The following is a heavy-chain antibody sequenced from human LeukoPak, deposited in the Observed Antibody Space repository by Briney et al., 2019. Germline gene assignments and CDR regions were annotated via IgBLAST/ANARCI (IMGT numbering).Heavy chain of an antibody. V-gene: IGHV3-23*01. CDR1: GFTFGSYG. CDR2: ISGSGDKS. CDR3: AKGPRTVRFGDRHKGMFDY. D-gene: IGHD3-10*01. Sequence: GESLRLSCAASGFTFGSYGMNWVRQAPGKGLEWVSVISGSGDKSYYTDSVKGRFTVSRDNSKNTVYLQMNSLRAEDTAVYYCAKGPRTVRFGDRHKGMFDYWGQGTLVTVSS. J-gene: IGHJ4*02.